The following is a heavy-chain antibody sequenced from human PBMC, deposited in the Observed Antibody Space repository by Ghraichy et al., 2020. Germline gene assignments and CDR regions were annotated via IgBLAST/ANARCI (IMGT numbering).Heavy chain of an antibody. V-gene: IGHV4-34*01. J-gene: IGHJ6*02. CDR2: INHSGST. CDR3: ARGPYYDFWSGYYSAYYYGMDV. Sequence: SETLSLTCAVYGGSFSGYYWSWIRQPPGKGLEWIGEINHSGSTNYNPSLNSRVTISVDTSKYQFSLKLSSVTAADTAVYYCARGPYYDFWSGYYSAYYYGMDVWGQGTTVTVSS. D-gene: IGHD3-3*01. CDR1: GGSFSGYY.